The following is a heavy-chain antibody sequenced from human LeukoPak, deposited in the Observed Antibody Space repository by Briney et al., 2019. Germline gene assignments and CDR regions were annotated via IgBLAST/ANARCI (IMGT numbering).Heavy chain of an antibody. CDR2: TRNKANSYTT. J-gene: IGHJ4*02. CDR1: GFTFSDHY. D-gene: IGHD1-14*01. V-gene: IGHV3-72*01. CDR3: ARGITYFDY. Sequence: PGGXXXXXCAASGFTFSDHYMXWVRQAPGKGLEWVGRTRNKANSYTTEYAASVKGRFTISRDDSKNSLYLQMNSLKTEDTAVYYCARGITYFDYWGQGTLVTVSS.